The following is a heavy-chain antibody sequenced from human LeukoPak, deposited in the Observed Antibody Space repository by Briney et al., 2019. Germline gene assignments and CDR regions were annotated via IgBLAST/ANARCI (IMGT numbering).Heavy chain of an antibody. Sequence: ASVKVSCKASGGSFSSYGISWVRQAPGQGLEWMGGIIPVFGTSNYAQKFQGRVTITADEPTTTAYMELYSLRYEDTALYYCARVVTAHWFDSWGQGTLVIFSS. D-gene: IGHD2-21*02. CDR3: ARVVTAHWFDS. CDR1: GGSFSSYG. CDR2: IIPVFGTS. J-gene: IGHJ5*01. V-gene: IGHV1-69*01.